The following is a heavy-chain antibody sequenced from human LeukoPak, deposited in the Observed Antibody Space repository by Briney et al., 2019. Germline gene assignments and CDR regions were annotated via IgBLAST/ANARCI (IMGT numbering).Heavy chain of an antibody. Sequence: GGSLRLSCAVSGITLSNYGMSWVRQPPGKGLEWVAGISGSGGGTNYADSVKGRFTISRDNPKNTLFLQMNNLSAEDTAVYFCAKRGVVIRVILVGFHKEAYYFDSWGQGALVTVSS. D-gene: IGHD3-22*01. J-gene: IGHJ4*02. CDR1: GITLSNYG. V-gene: IGHV3-23*01. CDR3: AKRGVVIRVILVGFHKEAYYFDS. CDR2: ISGSGGGT.